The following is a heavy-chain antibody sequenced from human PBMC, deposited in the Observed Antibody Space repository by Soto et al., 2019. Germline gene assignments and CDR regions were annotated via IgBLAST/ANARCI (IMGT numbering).Heavy chain of an antibody. CDR2: VIPILGAS. V-gene: IGHV1-69*08. CDR3: ARSRGSYYSNFDS. J-gene: IGHJ4*02. CDR1: ADTFTGYT. D-gene: IGHD3-10*01. Sequence: PSVKVSCKASADTFTGYTVTWVRQAPGQGLEWVGRVIPILGASNFAQKFQGRVTISADKSTDTAYMVLTGLTSEDTAVYYCARSRGSYYSNFDSWGQGTLVTVSS.